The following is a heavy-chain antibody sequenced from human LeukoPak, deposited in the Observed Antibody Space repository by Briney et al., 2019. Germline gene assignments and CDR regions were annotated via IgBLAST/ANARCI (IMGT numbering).Heavy chain of an antibody. Sequence: GGSLRLSCAASGFTFSSYWMSWVRQAPGKGLEWVANIKQDGSEKYYVDSVKGRFTISRDNAKNSLYLQMNSLRAEDTAVYHCAREASMTTVTIDYWGQGTLVTVSS. CDR3: AREASMTTVTIDY. CDR1: GFTFSSYW. CDR2: IKQDGSEK. V-gene: IGHV3-7*01. J-gene: IGHJ4*02. D-gene: IGHD4-17*01.